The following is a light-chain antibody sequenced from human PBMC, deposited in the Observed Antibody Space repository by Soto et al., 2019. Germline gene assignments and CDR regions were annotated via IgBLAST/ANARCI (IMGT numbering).Light chain of an antibody. V-gene: IGKV1-33*01. CDR3: QQYDNVSMYT. J-gene: IGKJ2*01. Sequence: DIQMTQSPSSLSASVGDRVTITCRASQDISNYLNWYQQKPGKAPKLLIYDASNLETGVPSRFSGSRSGTDFTFTISSLQPEDIATYYCQQYDNVSMYTFGQGTKLEIK. CDR2: DAS. CDR1: QDISNY.